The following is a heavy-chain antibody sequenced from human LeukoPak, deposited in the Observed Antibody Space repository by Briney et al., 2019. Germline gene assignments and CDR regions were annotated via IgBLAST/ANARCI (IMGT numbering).Heavy chain of an antibody. J-gene: IGHJ3*02. CDR3: ATDRGYYDSSGSRSHAFDI. CDR1: GYTLTELS. CDR2: FDPEDGET. V-gene: IGHV1-24*01. Sequence: ASVKVSCKVSGYTLTELSMHWVRQAPGKGLEWMGGFDPEDGETIYAQKFQGRVTMTEDTSTDTAYMELSSLRSEDAAVYYCATDRGYYDSSGSRSHAFDIWGQGTMVTVSS. D-gene: IGHD3-22*01.